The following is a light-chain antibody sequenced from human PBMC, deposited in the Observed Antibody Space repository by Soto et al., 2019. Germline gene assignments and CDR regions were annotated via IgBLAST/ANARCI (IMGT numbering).Light chain of an antibody. J-gene: IGKJ2*01. CDR1: QSISSW. CDR3: QQYNTYPYT. V-gene: IGKV1-5*01. CDR2: DAS. Sequence: DNQMTQSPSTLSASVGDRVTITCRASQSISSWLAWYQQKPGKAPKLLIYDASSLESGVPSRFSGSGSGTEFSLTIRSLQPDDFATYYCQQYNTYPYTFGQGTKLEIK.